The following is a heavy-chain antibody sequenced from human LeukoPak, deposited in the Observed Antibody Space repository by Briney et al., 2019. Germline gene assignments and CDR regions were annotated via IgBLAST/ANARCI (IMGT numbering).Heavy chain of an antibody. CDR1: GFTFSSFA. Sequence: GGSLRLSCAASGFTFSSFAMHWVRQAPGKGLEWVAFITLAGSNKHYADSVKGRFTISRDNSKNTLYLQMNSLRTEDTAVYYCAKETLDISAIMRGYFQHWGQGTLVTVSS. CDR3: AKETLDISAIMRGYFQH. CDR2: ITLAGSNK. J-gene: IGHJ1*01. V-gene: IGHV3-30*02. D-gene: IGHD3-16*01.